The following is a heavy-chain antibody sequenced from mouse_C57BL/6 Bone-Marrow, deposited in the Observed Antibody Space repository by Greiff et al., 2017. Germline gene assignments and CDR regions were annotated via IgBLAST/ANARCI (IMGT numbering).Heavy chain of an antibody. CDR3: TGYSNYDFDY. Sequence: EVKVEESGGGLVQPGGSMKLSCVASGFTFSNYWMNWVRQSPEKGLEWVAQIRLKSDNYATHYAESVKGRFTISRDDSKSSVYLQMNNLRAEDTGIYYCTGYSNYDFDYWGKGTTLTVSS. CDR1: GFTFSNYW. D-gene: IGHD2-5*01. V-gene: IGHV6-3*01. J-gene: IGHJ2*01. CDR2: IRLKSDNYAT.